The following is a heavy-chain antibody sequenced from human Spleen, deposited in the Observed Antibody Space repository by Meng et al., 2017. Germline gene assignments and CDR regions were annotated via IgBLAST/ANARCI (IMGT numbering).Heavy chain of an antibody. V-gene: IGHV4-34*01. CDR1: GGSFSDYY. CDR2: INHSGST. Sequence: QVQIRQWGGGLFKPSETLYLSCVVAGGSFSDYYWSWIRQPPGKGLEWIGEINHSGSTNYNPSLESRATISVDTSQNNLSLKLSSVTAADSAVYYCARGPTTMAHDFDYWGQGTLVTVSS. J-gene: IGHJ4*02. D-gene: IGHD4-11*01. CDR3: ARGPTTMAHDFDY.